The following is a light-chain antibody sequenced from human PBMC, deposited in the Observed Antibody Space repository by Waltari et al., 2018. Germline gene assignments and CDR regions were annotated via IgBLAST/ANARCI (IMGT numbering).Light chain of an antibody. CDR3: QTWNRNTVV. J-gene: IGLJ2*01. Sequence: SYELIQPPSMSVSPGQTATITCSGDKLGDKFTNWYQQKAGRSPLLVIFQDVGHLRRPSGIPARFSGAKSGDTATLTISGTQTMDEADYYCQTWNRNTVVFGGGTKLTV. CDR1: KLGDKF. CDR2: QDVGHL. V-gene: IGLV3-1*01.